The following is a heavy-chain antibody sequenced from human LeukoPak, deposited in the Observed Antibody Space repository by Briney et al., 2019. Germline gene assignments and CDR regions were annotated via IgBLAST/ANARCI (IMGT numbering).Heavy chain of an antibody. V-gene: IGHV1-8*01. Sequence: ASVKVSCKASGYTFTSYDINWVRQATGQGLEWMGWMNPNSGNTGYAQKFQGRVTMTRNTSTSTAYMELSSLRSEDTAVYYCARWDDIVVVPAANRTRYYYYGMDVWGQGTTVTVSS. CDR1: GYTFTSYD. D-gene: IGHD2-2*01. CDR2: MNPNSGNT. J-gene: IGHJ6*02. CDR3: ARWDDIVVVPAANRTRYYYYGMDV.